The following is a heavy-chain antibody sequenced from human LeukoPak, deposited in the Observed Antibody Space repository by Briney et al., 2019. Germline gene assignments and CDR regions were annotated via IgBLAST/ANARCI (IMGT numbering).Heavy chain of an antibody. Sequence: ASVKVSCKASGYTFTSYGISWVRQAPGQGLEWMGWISTSNGNTKYAQNFQGRVTMTIETSTSTAYMELRSLRSDDTAVYYCAREFCDTTRCFLPDYWGQGTLVTVSS. CDR3: AREFCDTTRCFLPDY. CDR2: ISTSNGNT. CDR1: GYTFTSYG. V-gene: IGHV1-18*01. D-gene: IGHD2-2*01. J-gene: IGHJ4*02.